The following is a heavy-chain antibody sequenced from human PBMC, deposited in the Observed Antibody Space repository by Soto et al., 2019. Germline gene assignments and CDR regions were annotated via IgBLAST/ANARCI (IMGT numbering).Heavy chain of an antibody. V-gene: IGHV3-64D*08. D-gene: IGHD3-3*01. CDR3: VKDRSGYYSGVFDY. Sequence: LRLSCSASGFTFSSFAMHWVRQAPGKGLEYVSGIVSNGGSTDSADFVKGRFTISRDNSKNTLYLQMSSLRAEDTAVYHCVKDRSGYYSGVFDYWGQGTLVTVSS. CDR1: GFTFSSFA. J-gene: IGHJ4*02. CDR2: IVSNGGST.